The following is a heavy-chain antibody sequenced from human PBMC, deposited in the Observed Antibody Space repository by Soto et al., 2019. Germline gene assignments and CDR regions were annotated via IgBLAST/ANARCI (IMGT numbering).Heavy chain of an antibody. Sequence: QVQLVQSGAEVKKPGASVKVSCKASGYSFTRYGISWVRQAPGQGLEWMGWISGYNANTKYPENLQGRVTMTTDTSTSTAYMEVRNLISDDTAVYYCARMGDVPYYYYGLDVWGQGTTVTVSS. CDR3: ARMGDVPYYYYGLDV. D-gene: IGHD3-16*01. J-gene: IGHJ6*02. CDR1: GYSFTRYG. CDR2: ISGYNANT. V-gene: IGHV1-18*01.